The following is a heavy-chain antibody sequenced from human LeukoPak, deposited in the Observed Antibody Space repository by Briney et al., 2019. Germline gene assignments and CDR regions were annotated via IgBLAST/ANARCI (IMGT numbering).Heavy chain of an antibody. D-gene: IGHD3-22*01. CDR2: INAYNGNT. CDR3: AREAYYDSSEDYYYYYYMDV. CDR1: GYTFTSYY. V-gene: IGHV1-18*04. Sequence: GASVKVSCKASGYTFTSYYMHWVRQAPGQGLEWMGWINAYNGNTNYAQKLQGRVTMTTDTSTSTAYMELRSLRSDDTAVYYCAREAYYDSSEDYYYYYYMDVWGKGTTVTISS. J-gene: IGHJ6*03.